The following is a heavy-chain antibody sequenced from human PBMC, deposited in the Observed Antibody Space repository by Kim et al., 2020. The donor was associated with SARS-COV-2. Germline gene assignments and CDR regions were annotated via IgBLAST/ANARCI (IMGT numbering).Heavy chain of an antibody. CDR2: INYGSGNT. CDR3: ARDHRSCSGTTCYGAAIDY. J-gene: IGHJ4*01. CDR1: GYTFTNYA. V-gene: IGHV1-3*01. Sequence: ASVKVSCKASGYTFTNYAIHWMRQATGQRLEWMGWINYGSGNTIYSQMFQGRVTITRDTSATTAHMELSNLSSEDTAMYYCARDHRSCSGTTCYGAAIDY. D-gene: IGHD2-2*01.